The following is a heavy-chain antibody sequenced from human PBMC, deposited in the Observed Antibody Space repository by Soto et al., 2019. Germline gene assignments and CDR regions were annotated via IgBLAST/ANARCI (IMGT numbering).Heavy chain of an antibody. D-gene: IGHD3-10*01. Sequence: EVQLVESGGGLVKPGGSLRLSCAASGFTFSSYSMNWVRQAPGKGLEWVSSISSSSSYIYYADSVKGRFTLSRDNAKNSLYLQMNSLRAEDTAGYYGAGDLGRFGTYYFDYRGQGTLVTVSS. CDR2: ISSSSSYI. J-gene: IGHJ4*02. CDR3: AGDLGRFGTYYFDY. CDR1: GFTFSSYS. V-gene: IGHV3-21*01.